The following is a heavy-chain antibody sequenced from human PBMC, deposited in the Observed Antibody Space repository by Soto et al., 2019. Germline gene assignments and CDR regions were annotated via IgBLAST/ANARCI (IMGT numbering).Heavy chain of an antibody. CDR1: GTTFSTYA. D-gene: IGHD3-10*01. V-gene: IGHV3-30*03. Sequence: GGSLRLSCAASGTTFSTYAMHWVRQAPGKGLEWVTVISYDGRIKYYADSVKGRFNVSRDNSKNTLYLQMNSLRAEDTAVYYCAREFRTTMVRGVIPENYYYYGMDVWGQGTTVTVSS. CDR3: AREFRTTMVRGVIPENYYYYGMDV. J-gene: IGHJ6*02. CDR2: ISYDGRIK.